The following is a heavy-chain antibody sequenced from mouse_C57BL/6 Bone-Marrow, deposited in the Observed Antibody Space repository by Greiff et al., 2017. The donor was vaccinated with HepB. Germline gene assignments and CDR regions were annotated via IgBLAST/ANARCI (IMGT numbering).Heavy chain of an antibody. CDR2: ISYDGSN. J-gene: IGHJ4*01. CDR1: GYSITSGYY. Sequence: EVKLMESGPGLVKPSQSLSLTCSVTGYSITSGYYWNWIRQFPGNKLEWMGYISYDGSNNYNPSLKNRISITRDTSKNQFFLKLNSVTTEDTATYYCASPLYDYDGDYAMDYWGQGTSVTVSS. V-gene: IGHV3-6*01. CDR3: ASPLYDYDGDYAMDY. D-gene: IGHD2-4*01.